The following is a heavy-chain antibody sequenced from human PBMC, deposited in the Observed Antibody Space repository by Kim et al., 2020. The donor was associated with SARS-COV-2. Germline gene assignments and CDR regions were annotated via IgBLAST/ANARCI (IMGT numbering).Heavy chain of an antibody. CDR1: GFTFSSYA. CDR3: AKDIGALMVYATPVY. V-gene: IGHV3-23*01. CDR2: ISHGGDTT. Sequence: GGSLRLSCAASGFTFSSYAMSWVRQAPGKGLEWVSAISHGGDTTYYADSVKGRFTISRDNSKNTLFLQMNSLRDEDTAVYYCAKDIGALMVYATPVYWGQGTLVTVSS. J-gene: IGHJ4*02. D-gene: IGHD2-8*01.